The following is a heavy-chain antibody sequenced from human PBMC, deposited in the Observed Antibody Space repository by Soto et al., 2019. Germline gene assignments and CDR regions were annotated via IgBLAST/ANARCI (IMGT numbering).Heavy chain of an antibody. D-gene: IGHD3-10*01. Sequence: PGGSLRLSCAASGFTFSNSAMSWVRQAPGKGLEWVSTISGSGASTFNADSMKGRFTISRDNSNNTLYLQMNSLRAEDTAVYYCAKDLAPYGPGSYYNVPDYWGQGTLVTVSS. CDR3: AKDLAPYGPGSYYNVPDY. CDR1: GFTFSNSA. J-gene: IGHJ4*02. CDR2: ISGSGAST. V-gene: IGHV3-23*01.